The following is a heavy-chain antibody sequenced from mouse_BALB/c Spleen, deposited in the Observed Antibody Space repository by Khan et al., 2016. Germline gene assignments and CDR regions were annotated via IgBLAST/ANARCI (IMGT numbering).Heavy chain of an antibody. CDR2: IRYSGST. CDR1: GYSITSDYA. Sequence: EVQLQESGPGLVKPSQSLSLTCTVTGYSITSDYAWNWIRQFPGNKLEWMGYIRYSGSTTYNPSLKSRISITRDTSKNQFFLQLLSVTTEDTATYYCTGSPTATRYFDVWGAGTTVTVSS. J-gene: IGHJ1*01. D-gene: IGHD1-2*01. CDR3: TGSPTATRYFDV. V-gene: IGHV3-2*02.